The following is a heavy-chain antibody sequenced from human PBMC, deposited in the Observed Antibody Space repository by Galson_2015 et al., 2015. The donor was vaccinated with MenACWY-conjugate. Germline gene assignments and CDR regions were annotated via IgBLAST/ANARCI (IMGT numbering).Heavy chain of an antibody. D-gene: IGHD5-12*01. V-gene: IGHV7-4-1*02. Sequence: SVKVSCKASGYTFTNYAMNWVRQAPGQGLEWMGWINTNTGNPTYAQGFTGRLVFSLDTSVSTAYLQISSLKAEDTAVYYCARDLCGYDHRNYCYYGMDVWGQGTTVALSS. CDR3: ARDLCGYDHRNYCYYGMDV. J-gene: IGHJ6*02. CDR1: GYTFTNYA. CDR2: INTNTGNP.